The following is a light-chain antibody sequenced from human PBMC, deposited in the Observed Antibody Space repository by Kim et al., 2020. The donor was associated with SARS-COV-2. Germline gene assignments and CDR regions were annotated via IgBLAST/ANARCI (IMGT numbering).Light chain of an antibody. CDR3: QQYGSSPSLT. CDR2: GAS. V-gene: IGKV3-20*01. CDR1: QSVTSNY. Sequence: EIVLTQSPGTLSLSPGERATLSCRASQSVTSNYLAWYQQKPGQAPRLLIYGASSRATGIPDRFSGTGSGTDFTLTISRLEPEDFAVYYCQQYGSSPSLTFGGGTKLEI. J-gene: IGKJ4*01.